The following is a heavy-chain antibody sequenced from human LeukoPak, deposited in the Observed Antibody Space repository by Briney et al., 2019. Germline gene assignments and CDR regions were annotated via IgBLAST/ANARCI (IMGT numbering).Heavy chain of an antibody. CDR3: AKGESHPKYYFDY. D-gene: IGHD3-10*01. J-gene: IGHJ4*02. Sequence: QPGGSLRLSCAASGFTFSTYAMRWVRQAPGKGLEWVSSISGSDGSTYYADSVKGGFTISRDNSKNTLYLQMNSLRAEDTAVYYCAKGESHPKYYFDYWGQGTLVTVSS. CDR2: ISGSDGST. V-gene: IGHV3-23*01. CDR1: GFTFSTYA.